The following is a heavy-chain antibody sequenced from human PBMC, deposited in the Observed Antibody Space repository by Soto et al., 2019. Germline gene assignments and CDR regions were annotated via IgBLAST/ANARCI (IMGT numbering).Heavy chain of an antibody. Sequence: GGSLRLSCAASGFGFDSYAMSWVRQAPGKGLEWVSGIGSSGGAIVYADSVRGRFTISRDNSRNALYLHMNSLRAGDTAVYYCAKALWFGESSHYFDYWGQGTLVTVSS. D-gene: IGHD3-10*01. J-gene: IGHJ4*02. V-gene: IGHV3-23*01. CDR1: GFGFDSYA. CDR2: IGSSGGAI. CDR3: AKALWFGESSHYFDY.